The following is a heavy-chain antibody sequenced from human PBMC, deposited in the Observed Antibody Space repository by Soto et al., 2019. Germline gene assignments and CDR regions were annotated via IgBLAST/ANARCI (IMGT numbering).Heavy chain of an antibody. V-gene: IGHV3-23*01. CDR2: ISGSGGST. CDR3: AKRYKQGSSSWRYFQH. CDR1: GFTFSCYA. Sequence: GWSLRLSCAASGFTFSCYAVSWVRQDPGKGMEWVSAISGSGGSTYYADSGKGRFTISRDNSKNTLYLQMNSLRAEDTAVYYCAKRYKQGSSSWRYFQHWGQGTLVTVSS. J-gene: IGHJ1*01. D-gene: IGHD6-13*01.